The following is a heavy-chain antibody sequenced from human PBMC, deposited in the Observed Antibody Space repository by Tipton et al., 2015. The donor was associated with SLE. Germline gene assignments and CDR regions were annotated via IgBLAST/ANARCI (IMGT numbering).Heavy chain of an antibody. J-gene: IGHJ4*02. CDR1: GGSFSAYR. CDR3: ARGGYFDY. V-gene: IGHV4-34*01. Sequence: TLSLTCAVYGGSFSAYRWTWIRQPPGRRLEWFGEINQSGSTNYNPSLKRRVTISRDTSKNQFSLRLNSVTAADTAVYYCARGGYFDYWGQGVLVTVSS. CDR2: INQSGST.